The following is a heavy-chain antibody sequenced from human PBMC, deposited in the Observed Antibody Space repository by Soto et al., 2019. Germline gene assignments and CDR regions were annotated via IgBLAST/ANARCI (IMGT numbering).Heavy chain of an antibody. CDR3: ACAYYDRSGYAVDP. D-gene: IGHD3-22*01. V-gene: IGHV4-59*08. J-gene: IGHJ5*02. Sequence: SETLSLTCTVSGGTMISYYWSWIRQPPGRGLEWIGFIYYAGSTKYNPSLNSRVTISVDTSKNQFSLTVTSVTAADTAVYYCACAYYDRSGYAVDPWGQGTLVTVSS. CDR1: GGTMISYY. CDR2: IYYAGST.